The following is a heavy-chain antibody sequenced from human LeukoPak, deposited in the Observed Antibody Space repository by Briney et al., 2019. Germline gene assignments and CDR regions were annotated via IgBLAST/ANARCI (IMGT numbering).Heavy chain of an antibody. D-gene: IGHD1/OR15-1a*01. CDR2: INSDGSST. J-gene: IGHJ4*02. CDR1: GFTFSSYW. Sequence: GGSLRLSCAASGFTFSSYWMHWVRQAPGKGLVWVSRINSDGSSTSYADSVKGRFTISRDNAKNTLYLQMNSLRAEDTAVYYCARVGQSGNNDYWGQGTLVTVSS. V-gene: IGHV3-74*01. CDR3: ARVGQSGNNDY.